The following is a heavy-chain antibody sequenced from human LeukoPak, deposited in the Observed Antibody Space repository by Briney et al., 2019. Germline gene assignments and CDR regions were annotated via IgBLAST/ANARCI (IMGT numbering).Heavy chain of an antibody. V-gene: IGHV4-59*01. J-gene: IGHJ4*02. CDR1: GDSMSHYY. Sequence: SETLSLICSVSGDSMSHYYWSWIRQPPGKGLEWIGYIHYLGSTKYNPSLKSRLTISVDTSKSHFSLRLTSVTAADTAIYYCARTGTTFSDYWGQGSLVTVSS. CDR2: IHYLGST. D-gene: IGHD1-7*01. CDR3: ARTGTTFSDY.